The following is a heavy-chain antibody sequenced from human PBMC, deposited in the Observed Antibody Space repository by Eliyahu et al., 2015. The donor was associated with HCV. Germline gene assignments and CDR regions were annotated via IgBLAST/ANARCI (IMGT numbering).Heavy chain of an antibody. V-gene: IGHV4-39*01. CDR2: IYYSGST. CDR1: GGSIGSSSYY. D-gene: IGHD5-18*01. J-gene: IGHJ4*02. Sequence: QLQLQESGPGLVKPSETLSLTCTVSGGSIGSSSYYWGWIRQPPGKGLEWIGSIYYSGSTYYNPSLKSRVTISVDTSKNQFSLKLSSVTAADTAVYYCARHSVVDTAEFDYWGQGTLVTVSS. CDR3: ARHSVVDTAEFDY.